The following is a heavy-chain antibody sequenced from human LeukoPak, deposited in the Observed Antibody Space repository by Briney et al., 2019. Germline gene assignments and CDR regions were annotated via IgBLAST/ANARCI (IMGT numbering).Heavy chain of an antibody. CDR1: GFTFTNYW. CDR2: STSDGSTT. V-gene: IGHV3-74*01. D-gene: IGHD2-2*01. CDR3: AKDTGSMEAFDI. J-gene: IGHJ3*02. Sequence: PGGSLRLSCAASGFTFTNYWMHWVRQAPGKGLVWVSRSTSDGSTTAYADSVKGRFTISRDNAKNSLYLQMNSLRAEDTALYYCAKDTGSMEAFDIWGQGTMVTVSS.